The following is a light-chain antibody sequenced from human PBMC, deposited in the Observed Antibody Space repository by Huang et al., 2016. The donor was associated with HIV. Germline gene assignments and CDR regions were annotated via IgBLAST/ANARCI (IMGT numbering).Light chain of an antibody. CDR3: QQYNNWPPAIT. Sequence: EIVMTQSPATLSVSPGERATLSCRASQSVSSNLAWYQQKPGQAPRLRIYGASTRATGIPARFRGSGSGTEFTLTISSLQSEDFAVYYCQQYNNWPPAITFGQGTRLEIK. CDR1: QSVSSN. CDR2: GAS. J-gene: IGKJ5*01. V-gene: IGKV3-15*01.